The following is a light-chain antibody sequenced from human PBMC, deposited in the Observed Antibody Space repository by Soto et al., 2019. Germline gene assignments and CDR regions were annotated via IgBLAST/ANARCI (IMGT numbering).Light chain of an antibody. CDR1: TSNIESHT. CDR3: ESWDDSRKGV. Sequence: VLTQPPSASGTPGQRITISCSGTTSNIESHTVNWYQQVPGTAPKLLINTNNQRPSGVPDRFSGSKSGASASLAINGLQSEDEANYYCESWDDSRKGVLGTGTKVTVL. V-gene: IGLV1-44*01. J-gene: IGLJ1*01. CDR2: TNN.